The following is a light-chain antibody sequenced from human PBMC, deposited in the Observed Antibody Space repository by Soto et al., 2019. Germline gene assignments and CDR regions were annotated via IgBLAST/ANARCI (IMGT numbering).Light chain of an antibody. J-gene: IGKJ1*01. CDR3: HQYGSSPWT. V-gene: IGKV3-20*01. CDR1: QSVTSSS. CDR2: SVS. Sequence: EIVLTQSPGTLSSSPGERGTISCRASQSVTSSSLGWYQRKPGQAPRLLMHSVSSRATGIPDRFSGSGSGTHLTLNISRQETEDFAVYYCHQYGSSPWTFGQGTKVEIK.